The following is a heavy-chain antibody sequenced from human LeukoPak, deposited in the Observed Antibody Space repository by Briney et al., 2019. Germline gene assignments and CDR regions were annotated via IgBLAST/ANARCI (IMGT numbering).Heavy chain of an antibody. J-gene: IGHJ4*02. Sequence: GGSLRLSCAASGFTFSSYSMNWVRQAPGKGLEWVSSISSSSSYIYYADSVKGRFTISRDNAKNSLYLQMNSLRAEDTAVYYCAGDFDIRVRDFWSGYGPSWGQGTLVTVSS. CDR2: ISSSSSYI. V-gene: IGHV3-21*01. CDR3: AGDFDIRVRDFWSGYGPS. D-gene: IGHD3-3*01. CDR1: GFTFSSYS.